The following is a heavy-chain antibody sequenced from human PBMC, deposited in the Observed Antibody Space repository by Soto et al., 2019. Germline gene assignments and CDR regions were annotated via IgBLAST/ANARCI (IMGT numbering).Heavy chain of an antibody. CDR2: ISGLNGNT. Sequence: QVHLVQSGVEVKKPGASVKVSCKASGYSFSTYGISWVRQAPGQGLEGMGWISGLNGNTNYAHNLQGRVTMTTDTSTSTAYMELRSLGFDDTAMYYCARDLFGEDGAGYFDYWGQGTLVTVSS. V-gene: IGHV1-18*01. CDR1: GYSFSTYG. D-gene: IGHD3-10*01. J-gene: IGHJ4*02. CDR3: ARDLFGEDGAGYFDY.